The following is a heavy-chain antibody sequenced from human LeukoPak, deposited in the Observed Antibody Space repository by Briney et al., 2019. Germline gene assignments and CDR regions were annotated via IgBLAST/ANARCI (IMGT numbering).Heavy chain of an antibody. J-gene: IGHJ4*02. Sequence: PSETLSLTCTVSGGSISSTSYYWGWIRQPPGKGLEWFGCTYYSGYSQYNPSLKSRVTTSVDTSRNQFSLTLSSVTPADTAVYYCARHVGQKWLVSYFDCWGQGTLVTVSS. CDR1: GGSISSTSYY. CDR3: ARHVGQKWLVSYFDC. V-gene: IGHV4-39*01. D-gene: IGHD6-19*01. CDR2: TYYSGYS.